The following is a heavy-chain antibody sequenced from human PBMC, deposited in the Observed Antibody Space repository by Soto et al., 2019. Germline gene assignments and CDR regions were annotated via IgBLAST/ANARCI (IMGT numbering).Heavy chain of an antibody. CDR1: DGSFSDYY. Sequence: SETLSLTCAIYDGSFSDYYWSWIRQPPGKGLEWIGEINHRGRTNYNPSLKSRVTISVDTSKNRFSLNLSSVTAEDTAVYYCARSRPGRVDSSAYSTPSEMDVWGQGTSVTVSS. CDR2: INHRGRT. J-gene: IGHJ6*02. V-gene: IGHV4-34*01. D-gene: IGHD3-22*01. CDR3: ARSRPGRVDSSAYSTPSEMDV.